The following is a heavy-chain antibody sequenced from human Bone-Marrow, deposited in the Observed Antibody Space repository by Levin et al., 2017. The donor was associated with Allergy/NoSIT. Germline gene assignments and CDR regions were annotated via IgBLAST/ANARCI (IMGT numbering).Heavy chain of an antibody. Sequence: LSLTCAASGFTFSSYDIHWVRQSRGKGLEWVSLIGIRGDTYYPDSVKGRFTSFRDNAKNSVYLQMDSLSPGDTSIYYCVRDPSGRGLDVWGQGTTVTVSS. V-gene: IGHV3-13*01. J-gene: IGHJ6*02. CDR3: VRDPSGRGLDV. D-gene: IGHD3-10*01. CDR1: GFTFSSYD. CDR2: IGIRGDT.